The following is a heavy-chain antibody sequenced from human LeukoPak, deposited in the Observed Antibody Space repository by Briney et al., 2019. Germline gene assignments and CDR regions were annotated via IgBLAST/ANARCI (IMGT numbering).Heavy chain of an antibody. CDR2: IYFSGST. CDR1: AGSISSYY. V-gene: IGHV4-59*01. J-gene: IGHJ4*02. CDR3: ARGARYSSSYDY. Sequence: SETLSLTCTVSAGSISSYYWSWIRRPPGKGLEWIGYIYFSGSTYYNPSLKSRVTISLDMSKNQFSLKLSSVTAADTAVYYCARGARYSSSYDYWGQGTLVTVSS. D-gene: IGHD6-6*01.